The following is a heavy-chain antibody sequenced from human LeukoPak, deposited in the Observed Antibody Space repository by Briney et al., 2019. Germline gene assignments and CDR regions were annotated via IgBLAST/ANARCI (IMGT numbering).Heavy chain of an antibody. CDR3: ARDARQLGGSGYFGE. Sequence: GGSLRLSCAAAGFTFSDHYMTWIRQAPGKALEWVSYISPDGTTSYYADSLKGRFTVSRDNAKNSLYLQMNSLRAEDTAVYYCARDARQLGGSGYFGEWGQGTLVTVSS. CDR1: GFTFSDHY. D-gene: IGHD3-22*01. V-gene: IGHV3-11*01. J-gene: IGHJ4*02. CDR2: ISPDGTTS.